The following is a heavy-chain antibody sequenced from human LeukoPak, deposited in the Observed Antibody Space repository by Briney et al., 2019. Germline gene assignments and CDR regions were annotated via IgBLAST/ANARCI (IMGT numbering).Heavy chain of an antibody. CDR1: GYTFTSYG. D-gene: IGHD5-12*01. J-gene: IGHJ4*02. CDR3: ARAPWRL. Sequence: ASVKVSCKASGYTFTSYGISWVRQAPGQGLEWMGWINPNSGGTNYAQKFQGRVTMTRDTSTSTVYMELSSLRSEDTAVYYCARAPWRLWGQGTLVTVSS. CDR2: INPNSGGT. V-gene: IGHV1-2*02.